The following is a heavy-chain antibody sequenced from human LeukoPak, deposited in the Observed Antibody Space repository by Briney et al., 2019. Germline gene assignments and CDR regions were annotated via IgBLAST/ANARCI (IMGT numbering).Heavy chain of an antibody. J-gene: IGHJ4*02. CDR3: ARSRIADDPLDY. CDR2: MNPNSGNT. CDR1: GYTFTSYD. V-gene: IGHV1-8*01. D-gene: IGHD6-13*01. Sequence: ASVKVSCKAFGYTFTSYDINWVRQATGQGLEWMGWMNPNSGNTGYAQKFQGRVTMTRNTSISTAYMELSSLRSEDTAVYYCARSRIADDPLDYWGQGTLVTVYS.